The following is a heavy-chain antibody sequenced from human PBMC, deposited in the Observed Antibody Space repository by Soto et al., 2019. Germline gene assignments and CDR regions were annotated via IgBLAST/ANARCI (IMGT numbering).Heavy chain of an antibody. V-gene: IGHV3-23*01. Sequence: EVQLLESGGGLVQPGGSLRLSCAASGFTFSSYAMSWVRQAPGKGLEWVSAISGSGGSTYYADSVKGRFTISRDNSKNTLYLQMNRLRAEDTAVYYCAKAPYYYDSSGYIHWGQGTLVTVSS. D-gene: IGHD3-22*01. CDR2: ISGSGGST. J-gene: IGHJ4*02. CDR1: GFTFSSYA. CDR3: AKAPYYYDSSGYIH.